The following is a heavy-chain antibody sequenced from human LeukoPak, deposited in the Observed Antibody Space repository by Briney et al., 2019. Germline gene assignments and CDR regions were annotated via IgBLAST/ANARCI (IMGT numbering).Heavy chain of an antibody. J-gene: IGHJ4*02. D-gene: IGHD3-16*02. CDR2: ISGTGNNI. CDR1: GFTFSTYA. CDR3: AEDPREYVWGTYHDY. V-gene: IGHV3-23*01. Sequence: GGSLRLSCAASGFTFSTYALSWVRQAPGTGLQWVSSISGTGNNIYYADSVKGRFTISRDYSKNTLLLQMNSLRAEDTAVYYCAEDPREYVWGTYHDYWGQGTLVTVSS.